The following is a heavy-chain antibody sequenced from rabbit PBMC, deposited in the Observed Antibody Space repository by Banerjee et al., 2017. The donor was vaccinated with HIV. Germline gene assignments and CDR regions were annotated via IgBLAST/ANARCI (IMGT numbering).Heavy chain of an antibody. Sequence: QEQLVESGGGLVQPEGSLTLTCTASGFSFSSSYYMCWVRQAPGKGLEWIACIDAGSSASTYYASWAKGRFTISKASSTTVTLQMTSLTAADTATYFCARAFVGGWVGHNELNLWGPGTLVTVS. D-gene: IGHD1-1*01. CDR3: ARAFVGGWVGHNELNL. J-gene: IGHJ4*01. V-gene: IGHV1S45*01. CDR2: IDAGSSAST. CDR1: GFSFSSSYY.